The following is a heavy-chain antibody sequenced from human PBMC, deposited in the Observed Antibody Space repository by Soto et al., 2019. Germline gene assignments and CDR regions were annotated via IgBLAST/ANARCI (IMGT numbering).Heavy chain of an antibody. CDR1: GFAFSSYN. D-gene: IGHD3-3*01. CDR3: ARDQYYDFWSGYYSAYGMDV. V-gene: IGHV3-21*01. CDR2: ISSSSSYI. Sequence: PGGSLRLSCAASGFAFSSYNMNWVRQAAGKGLEWVSSISSSSSYIYYADSVKGRFTISRDNAKNALYLQMNSLRVEDTAVYYCARDQYYDFWSGYYSAYGMDVWGQGTTVTVSS. J-gene: IGHJ6*02.